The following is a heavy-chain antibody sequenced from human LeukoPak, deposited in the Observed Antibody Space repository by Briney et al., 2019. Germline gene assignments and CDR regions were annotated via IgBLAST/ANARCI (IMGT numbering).Heavy chain of an antibody. D-gene: IGHD6-19*01. Sequence: PSETLSLTCTASDDTISSDFWTWIRQPPGKGLEWIAYIRYSGRTEYNPSLKSRVTISIQTSKNTFSLKLTSVTAADTAIYYCARLPDVSGWPFDYWGQGILVTVSS. CDR2: IRYSGRT. J-gene: IGHJ4*02. CDR3: ARLPDVSGWPFDY. V-gene: IGHV4-59*01. CDR1: DDTISSDF.